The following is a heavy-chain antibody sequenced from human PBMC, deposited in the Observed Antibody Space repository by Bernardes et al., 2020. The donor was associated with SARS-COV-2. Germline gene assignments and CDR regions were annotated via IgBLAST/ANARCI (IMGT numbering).Heavy chain of an antibody. V-gene: IGHV3-23*05. D-gene: IGHD3-3*01. Sequence: GGSLRLSCAASGFNFNNYAMNWVRQAPGKGLEWVSTINTSGSHTYYADSVKGRVTVSRDNSNNILYLQMDSLRLEDTALYYCTKGRGVVRFLEWSWGQGTLVTVSS. CDR1: GFNFNNYA. CDR2: INTSGSHT. J-gene: IGHJ5*02. CDR3: TKGRGVVRFLEWS.